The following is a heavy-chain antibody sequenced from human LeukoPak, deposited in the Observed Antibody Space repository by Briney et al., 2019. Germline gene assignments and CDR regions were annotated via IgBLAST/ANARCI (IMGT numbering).Heavy chain of an antibody. Sequence: GESLKIPCKGSGYRFTSYWIGWVRQMPGKGLEWMGIIYPGDSDTRYSPSFQGQVTISADKSISTAYLQWSNLKASDTAMYYCARFGAMVRGVISEFDYWGQGTLVTVSS. CDR2: IYPGDSDT. D-gene: IGHD3-10*01. J-gene: IGHJ4*02. V-gene: IGHV5-51*01. CDR1: GYRFTSYW. CDR3: ARFGAMVRGVISEFDY.